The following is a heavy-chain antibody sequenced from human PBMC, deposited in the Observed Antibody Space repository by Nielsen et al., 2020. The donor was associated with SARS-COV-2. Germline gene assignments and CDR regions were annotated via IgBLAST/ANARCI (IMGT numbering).Heavy chain of an antibody. V-gene: IGHV3-33*01. Sequence: GGSLRLSCAASGFTFSSYGMHWVRQAPGKGLEWVAVIWYDGSNKYYADSVKGRFTISRDNSKNTLYLQMNSLRAKDTAVYYCAILCDSSGRGDYWGQGTLVTVSS. CDR1: GFTFSSYG. D-gene: IGHD3-22*01. CDR2: IWYDGSNK. CDR3: AILCDSSGRGDY. J-gene: IGHJ4*02.